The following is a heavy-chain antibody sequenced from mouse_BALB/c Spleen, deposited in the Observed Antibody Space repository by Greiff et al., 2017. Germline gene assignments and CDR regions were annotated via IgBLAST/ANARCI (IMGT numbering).Heavy chain of an antibody. D-gene: IGHD1-1*01. Sequence: EVQVVESGGGLVQPGGSRKLSCAASGFTFSSFGMHWVRQAPEKGLEWVAYISSGSSTIYYADTVKGRFTISRDNPKNTLFLQMTSLRSEDTAMYYCAREDYGSSYLDYWGQGTTLTVSS. V-gene: IGHV5-17*02. J-gene: IGHJ2*01. CDR1: GFTFSSFG. CDR2: ISSGSSTI. CDR3: AREDYGSSYLDY.